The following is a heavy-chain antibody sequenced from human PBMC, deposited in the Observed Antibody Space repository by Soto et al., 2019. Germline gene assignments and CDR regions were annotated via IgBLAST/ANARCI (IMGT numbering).Heavy chain of an antibody. CDR3: ARTGWPQSSYYFDY. CDR2: IIPLFGTV. D-gene: IGHD3-16*01. CDR1: GGTFSSYA. V-gene: IGHV1-69*01. Sequence: QVQLVQSGAEVKKPGSSVKVSCRASGGTFSSYAISWVRQAPGQGLEWMGGIIPLFGTVGYAQKFQGRVTVTADESMTTVYMDLSSLRFEDTALYYCARTGWPQSSYYFDYWGQGTLVTVSS. J-gene: IGHJ4*02.